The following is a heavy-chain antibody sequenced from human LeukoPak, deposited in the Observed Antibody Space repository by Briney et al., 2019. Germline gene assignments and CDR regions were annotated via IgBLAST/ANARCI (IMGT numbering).Heavy chain of an antibody. J-gene: IGHJ4*02. V-gene: IGHV3-23*01. CDR1: GFTFSSYA. CDR2: ISGSGGST. Sequence: GGSLRLSCAASGFTFSSYAMSWVRQAPGKGLEWVSAISGSGGSTYYTDSVKGRFTISRDNSKNTLYLQMNSLRAEDTAVYYCAKEYCSSTSCYIVDYWGQGTLVTVSS. CDR3: AKEYCSSTSCYIVDY. D-gene: IGHD2-2*02.